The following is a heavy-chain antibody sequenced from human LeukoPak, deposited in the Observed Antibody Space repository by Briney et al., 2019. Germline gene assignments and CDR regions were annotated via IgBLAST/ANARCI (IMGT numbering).Heavy chain of an antibody. D-gene: IGHD2-15*01. CDR3: AREKTRYCSGGSCYLLDY. Sequence: GGSLRLSCAASGFTFSSYAMHWVRQAPGKGLEWVAVISYDGSNKYYADSVKGRFTISRDNSKNTLYLQMNSLRAEDTAVYYCAREKTRYCSGGSCYLLDYWGQGTLVTVSS. J-gene: IGHJ4*02. V-gene: IGHV3-30*04. CDR1: GFTFSSYA. CDR2: ISYDGSNK.